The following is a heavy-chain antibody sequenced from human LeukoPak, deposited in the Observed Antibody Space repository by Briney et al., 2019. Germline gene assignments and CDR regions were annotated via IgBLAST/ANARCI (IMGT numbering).Heavy chain of an antibody. V-gene: IGHV3-48*02. CDR3: ARDRAAPTWFFDL. Sequence: GGSLRLSCAASGFTFSIYSMNWVRQAPGAGLELLSYISADSNTIYYADSVKGRFTISRDNAKTSLYLQMNTLRDEDTAVYYCARDRAAPTWFFDLWGRGTLVLVSS. D-gene: IGHD2-15*01. CDR2: ISADSNTI. J-gene: IGHJ2*01. CDR1: GFTFSIYS.